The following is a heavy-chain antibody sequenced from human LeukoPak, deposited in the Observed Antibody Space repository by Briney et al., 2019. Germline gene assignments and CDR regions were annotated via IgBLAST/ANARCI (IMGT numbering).Heavy chain of an antibody. CDR3: ARGAGYCSGGSCHDY. CDR2: IWYDGSNK. Sequence: GGALRLSCAAPGFSFSNYGMQWVPQAPGKGLESVAVIWYDGSNKYYADSVKGRFTISRDNSKNTLYLQMNSLRAEDTAIYYCARGAGYCSGGSCHDYWGQGTLVTVSS. CDR1: GFSFSNYG. J-gene: IGHJ4*02. V-gene: IGHV3-33*01. D-gene: IGHD2-15*01.